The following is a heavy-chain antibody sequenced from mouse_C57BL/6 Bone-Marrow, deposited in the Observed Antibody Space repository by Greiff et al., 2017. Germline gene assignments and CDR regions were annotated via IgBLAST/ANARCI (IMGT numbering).Heavy chain of an antibody. CDR2: IYPGSGST. Sequence: VQLQQSGAELVKPGASVKMSCKASGYTFTSYWITWVKQRPGQGLEWIGDIYPGSGSTNYNEKFKSKATLTVDTSSSTAYMQISSLTSEDSAVYYCARYGGYLPTWFAYWGQGTLVTVSA. D-gene: IGHD2-3*01. J-gene: IGHJ3*01. CDR1: GYTFTSYW. V-gene: IGHV1-55*01. CDR3: ARYGGYLPTWFAY.